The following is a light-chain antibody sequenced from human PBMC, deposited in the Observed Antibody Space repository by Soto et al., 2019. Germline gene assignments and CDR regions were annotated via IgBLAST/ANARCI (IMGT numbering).Light chain of an antibody. J-gene: IGKJ2*03. CDR2: GAS. CDR3: QRYNNWPQG. CDR1: QNVSTN. V-gene: IGKV3-15*01. Sequence: EIVMTQSPATLSVSPGERATLSCRASQNVSTNLAWYEQKRGQAPKLLNYGASTSATGVPARFSGSGSGTELTLTISSLQSEDFAVYYCQRYNNWPQGSGQGTKLEIK.